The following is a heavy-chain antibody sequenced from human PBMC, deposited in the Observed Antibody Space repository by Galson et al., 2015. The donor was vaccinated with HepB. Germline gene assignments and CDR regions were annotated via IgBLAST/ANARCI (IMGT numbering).Heavy chain of an antibody. D-gene: IGHD3-22*01. Sequence: SLRLSCAASGFTFSSYGMHWVRQAPGKGLEWVAVISYDGSNKYYADSVKGRFTISRDNSKNTLYLQMNSLRAEDTAVYYCAKDGPYYDSSGHDAFDIWGQGTMVTVSS. CDR1: GFTFSSYG. CDR2: ISYDGSNK. CDR3: AKDGPYYDSSGHDAFDI. J-gene: IGHJ3*02. V-gene: IGHV3-30*18.